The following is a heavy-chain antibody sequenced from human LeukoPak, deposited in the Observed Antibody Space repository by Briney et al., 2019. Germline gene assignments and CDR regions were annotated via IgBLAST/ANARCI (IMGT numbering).Heavy chain of an antibody. Sequence: PGRSLRHSCAASGFTFSSYAMHWVRQAPGKGLEWVAVISYDGSNKYYADSVKGRFTISRDNSKNTLYLQMNSLRAEDTAVYYCARDLIAAAGTSLDYWGQGTLVTVSS. J-gene: IGHJ4*02. CDR1: GFTFSSYA. CDR2: ISYDGSNK. V-gene: IGHV3-30*04. CDR3: ARDLIAAAGTSLDY. D-gene: IGHD6-13*01.